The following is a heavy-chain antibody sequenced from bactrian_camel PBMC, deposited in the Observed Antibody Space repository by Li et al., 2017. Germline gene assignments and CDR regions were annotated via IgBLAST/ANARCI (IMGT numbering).Heavy chain of an antibody. J-gene: IGHJ4*01. CDR1: GFTFADSD. D-gene: IGHD2*01. CDR3: AADLPPWGGYCQPEVEFGY. CDR2: TRSDGRT. Sequence: VQLVESGGGSVQAGGSLSLSCTASGFTFADSDMGWYRRAAGNECKLVSRTRSDGRTYYADFVKGRFTISEDNDKNTWYLQMNSLKPQDTAVYYCAADLPPWGGYCQPEVEFGYWGQGTQVTVS. V-gene: IGHV3S63*01.